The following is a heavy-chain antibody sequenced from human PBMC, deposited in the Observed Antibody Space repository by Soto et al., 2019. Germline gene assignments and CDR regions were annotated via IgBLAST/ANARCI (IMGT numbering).Heavy chain of an antibody. CDR1: GYTFTSYA. CDR3: ARDIAFDI. CDR2: INAGNGNA. Sequence: ASVKVSCKASGYTFTSYAIHWVRQAPGQRLEWMGWINAGNGNAKYSQKFQGRVTITRDTSASTAYVELSSLSSDDTAVYYCARDIAFDIWGQGTMVTVSS. J-gene: IGHJ3*02. V-gene: IGHV1-3*01.